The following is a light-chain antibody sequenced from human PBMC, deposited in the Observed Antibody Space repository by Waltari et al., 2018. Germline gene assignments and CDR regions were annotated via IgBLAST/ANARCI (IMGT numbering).Light chain of an antibody. CDR3: QAWDSSTCV. CDR1: KLGDKY. CDR2: QDS. J-gene: IGLJ2*01. V-gene: IGLV3-1*01. Sequence: ELTQPPSVSVSPGQTASITCSGDKLGDKYACWYQQKPGQSPVLVIYQDSKRPSGIPERFSGSNSGNTATLTISGTQAMDEADYYCQAWDSSTCVFGGGTKLTVL.